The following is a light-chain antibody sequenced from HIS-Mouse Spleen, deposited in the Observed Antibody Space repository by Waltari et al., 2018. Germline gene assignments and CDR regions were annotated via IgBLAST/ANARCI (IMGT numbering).Light chain of an antibody. CDR1: ALPKKY. J-gene: IGLJ2*01. Sequence: SYELTQPPSVSVSPGQTARITCSGDALPKKYAYWYQQKSGQAPVLVIYEDSKRPSGIPEGFPGASSGTMDTLTISGAQVEDEADYYCYSTDSSGNHRVFGGGTKLTVL. CDR3: YSTDSSGNHRV. V-gene: IGLV3-10*01. CDR2: EDS.